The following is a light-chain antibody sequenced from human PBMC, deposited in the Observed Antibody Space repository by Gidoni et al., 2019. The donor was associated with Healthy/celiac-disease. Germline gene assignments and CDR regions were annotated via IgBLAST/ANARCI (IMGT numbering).Light chain of an antibody. CDR1: QDISNY. Sequence: EIQMTQSPSSLSATVGDRVTITCKASQDISNYLNWYQQKPGKAPKLLIYDASNLETGVPSRFSGSGSGTDFTFTISSLQPEDIATYYCQQYDNLPPDTFGQGTKLEIK. CDR3: QQYDNLPPDT. J-gene: IGKJ2*01. CDR2: DAS. V-gene: IGKV1-33*01.